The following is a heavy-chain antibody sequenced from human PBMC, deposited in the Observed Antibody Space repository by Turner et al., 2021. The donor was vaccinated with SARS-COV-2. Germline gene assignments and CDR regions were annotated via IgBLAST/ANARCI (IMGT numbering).Heavy chain of an antibody. D-gene: IGHD3-22*01. J-gene: IGHJ4*02. V-gene: IGHV1-69*06. Sequence: QVQLVQSGAEVKKPGSSVTVSCKASGGTFSSYAISCVRQAPGQGLEWMAGIIPIFGTANFAQKFQGRVTITADKATSTAYMELSSLRSEDTAVYYCARDSSSGPLGYWGQGTLVTVSS. CDR1: GGTFSSYA. CDR2: IIPIFGTA. CDR3: ARDSSSGPLGY.